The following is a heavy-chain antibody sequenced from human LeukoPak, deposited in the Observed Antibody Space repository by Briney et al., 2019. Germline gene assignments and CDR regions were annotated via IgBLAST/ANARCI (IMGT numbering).Heavy chain of an antibody. CDR3: AGGAGFLINY. CDR2: IKKDGSEK. Sequence: GGSLRLSCAASGFTFSNYWMNWVRQAPGKGPEWVAIIKKDGSEKYYVDSVKGRFTISRDNAKNSLYLQMNSLRADDTAVYFCAGGAGFLINYWGQGALVTVSS. J-gene: IGHJ4*02. V-gene: IGHV3-7*01. CDR1: GFTFSNYW. D-gene: IGHD2/OR15-2a*01.